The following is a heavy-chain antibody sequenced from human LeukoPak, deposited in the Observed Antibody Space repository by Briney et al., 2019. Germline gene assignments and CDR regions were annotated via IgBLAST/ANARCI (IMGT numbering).Heavy chain of an antibody. V-gene: IGHV3-49*03. CDR1: GFTFGDYA. Sequence: PGRSLRLSCTASGFTFGDYAMSWFRQAPGKGLEWVGFIRSKAYGGTTEYAASVKGRFTISRDDSKSIAYLQMNSLKTEDTAVYYCTRGFSSSWPDFDYWGQGTLVTVSS. D-gene: IGHD6-13*01. CDR2: IRSKAYGGTT. CDR3: TRGFSSSWPDFDY. J-gene: IGHJ4*02.